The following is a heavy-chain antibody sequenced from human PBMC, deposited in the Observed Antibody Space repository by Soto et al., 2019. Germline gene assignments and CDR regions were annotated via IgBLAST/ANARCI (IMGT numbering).Heavy chain of an antibody. CDR3: ARVSLIVVVIH. D-gene: IGHD3-22*01. CDR1: GGSINSYY. J-gene: IGHJ4*02. CDR2: IYYSGST. V-gene: IGHV4-59*06. Sequence: SETLSLTCTVSGGSINSYYWSWIRQHPGKGLEWIGYIYYSGSTYYNPSLKSRVTISVDTSKNQFSLKLSSVTAADTAVYYCARVSLIVVVIHWGQGTLVTVSS.